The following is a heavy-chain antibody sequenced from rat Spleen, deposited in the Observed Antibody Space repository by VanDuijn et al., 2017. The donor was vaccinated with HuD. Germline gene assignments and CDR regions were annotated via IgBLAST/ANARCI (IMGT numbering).Heavy chain of an antibody. V-gene: IGHV5-46*01. Sequence: EVRLVQSGGGLVQPGRSMKLSCAASGSTFSNFPMAWVRQPPTKGLEWVATISSSGNYIYYRDSVKGRFTISRETAESTLYLQMNSLISEDTATYYCTQGGPFDYWGQGVMVTVSS. CDR3: TQGGPFDY. J-gene: IGHJ2*01. CDR1: GSTFSNFP. CDR2: ISSSGNYI.